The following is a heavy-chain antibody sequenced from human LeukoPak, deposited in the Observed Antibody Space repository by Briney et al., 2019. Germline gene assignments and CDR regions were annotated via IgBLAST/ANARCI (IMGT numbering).Heavy chain of an antibody. D-gene: IGHD5-12*01. V-gene: IGHV5-51*01. J-gene: IGHJ4*02. CDR2: IYPGDSDT. Sequence: GESLKISCKGFGYSFTSYWIGWVRQMPGKGLEWMGVIYPGDSDTGYSSSFQGQVTISADKSISTAYLQWSSLKASDTAMYYCARALNSGTSTWFFDYWGQGTLVPVSS. CDR3: ARALNSGTSTWFFDY. CDR1: GYSFTSYW.